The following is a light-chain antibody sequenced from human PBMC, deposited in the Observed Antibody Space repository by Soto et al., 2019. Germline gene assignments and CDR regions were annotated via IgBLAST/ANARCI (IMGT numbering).Light chain of an antibody. CDR3: QQYYSYPPT. V-gene: IGKV1-8*01. Sequence: AIRMTQSPSSLSASTGDRVTITCRASQGISSYLAWYQQKPGKAPKLLIYAASTLQSGVPSRFSGSGSGPDFTRTISCLQSEDFATYYCQQYYSYPPTFGQGTKVEIK. CDR1: QGISSY. CDR2: AAS. J-gene: IGKJ1*01.